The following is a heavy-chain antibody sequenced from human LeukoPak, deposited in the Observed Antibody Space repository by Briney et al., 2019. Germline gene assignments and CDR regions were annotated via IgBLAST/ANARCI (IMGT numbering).Heavy chain of an antibody. V-gene: IGHV3-74*01. Sequence: PGGSLRLSCAASGFTFSNYMMHWVRQAPGKGLVWVSRIKSDGITITYADSVKGRFTISRDNAKNTLYLQMNSLRAEDTAVHYCATTRGGAGYFDYWGQGTLVTVSS. CDR2: IKSDGITI. D-gene: IGHD1-26*01. J-gene: IGHJ4*02. CDR1: GFTFSNYM. CDR3: ATTRGGAGYFDY.